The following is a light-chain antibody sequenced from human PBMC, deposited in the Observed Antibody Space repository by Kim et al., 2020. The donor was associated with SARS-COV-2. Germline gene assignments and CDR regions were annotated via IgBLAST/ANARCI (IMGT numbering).Light chain of an antibody. CDR2: GAS. Sequence: EVVMTQSPATLSVSPGDRATLSCRASQGVSSNLAWLQPKPGRAPRLLIYGASTKATGIPARFSGTGSGTEFTLTISSLQSADFAVYYCQQYNNWPPVTFGQGTRWRLN. J-gene: IGKJ5*01. V-gene: IGKV3-15*01. CDR1: QGVSSN. CDR3: QQYNNWPPVT.